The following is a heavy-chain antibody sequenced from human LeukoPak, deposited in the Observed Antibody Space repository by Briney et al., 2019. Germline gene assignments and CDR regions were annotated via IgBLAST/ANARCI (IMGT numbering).Heavy chain of an antibody. CDR3: ARGDLVGATTGFDY. Sequence: SQTLSLTCAISGDSVSSTSAAWNWIRQSRSRGLEWLGRTNYRSKWYHDCADSVKSRISINPDTSKNQFSLQLNSVTPEDTAVYFCARGDLVGATTGFDYSGQGTLVTVSS. D-gene: IGHD1-26*01. J-gene: IGHJ4*02. CDR1: GDSVSSTSAA. V-gene: IGHV6-1*01. CDR2: TNYRSKWYH.